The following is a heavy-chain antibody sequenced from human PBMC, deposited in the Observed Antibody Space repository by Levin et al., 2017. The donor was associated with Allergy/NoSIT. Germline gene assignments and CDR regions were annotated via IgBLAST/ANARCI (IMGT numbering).Heavy chain of an antibody. CDR1: GFTFSSNW. J-gene: IGHJ4*02. Sequence: PGESLKISCAASGFTFSSNWMNWVRQAPGKGLECVASIKQDGSEKHYVDSVKGRFTISRDNAKNSLYLQMNNLGAEDTAVYFCATRRGGGSGYFDYWGQGTLVTVSS. CDR3: ATRRGGGSGYFDY. D-gene: IGHD3-16*01. CDR2: IKQDGSEK. V-gene: IGHV3-7*01.